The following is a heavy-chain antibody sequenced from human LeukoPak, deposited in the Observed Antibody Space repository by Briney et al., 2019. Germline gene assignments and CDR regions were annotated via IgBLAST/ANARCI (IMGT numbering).Heavy chain of an antibody. Sequence: PGGSLRLSCAASGFTFSSYAMHWVRQAPGKGLEWVAVISYDGSNKYYADSVKGRFTISRDNSKNTVFLQMNGLRGDDTAVYYCAKASELGDYPNYYYYGMDVWGQGTTVTVSS. V-gene: IGHV3-30-3*01. J-gene: IGHJ6*02. D-gene: IGHD1-14*01. CDR3: AKASELGDYPNYYYYGMDV. CDR2: ISYDGSNK. CDR1: GFTFSSYA.